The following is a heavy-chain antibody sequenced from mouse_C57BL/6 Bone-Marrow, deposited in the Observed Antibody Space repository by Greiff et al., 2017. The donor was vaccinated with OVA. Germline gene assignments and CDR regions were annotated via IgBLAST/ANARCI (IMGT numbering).Heavy chain of an antibody. CDR2: ISDGGSYT. V-gene: IGHV5-4*01. CDR3: AREGAYYSNYGDY. CDR1: GFTFSSYA. Sequence: EVHLVESGGGLVKPGGSLKLSCAASGFTFSSYAMSWVRQTPEKRLEWVATISDGGSYTYYPDNVKGRFTISRDNAKNNLYLQMSHLKSEDTAMYYCAREGAYYSNYGDYWGQGTSVTVSS. D-gene: IGHD2-5*01. J-gene: IGHJ4*01.